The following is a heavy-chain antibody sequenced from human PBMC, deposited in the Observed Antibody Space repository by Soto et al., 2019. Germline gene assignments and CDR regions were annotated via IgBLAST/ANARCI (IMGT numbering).Heavy chain of an antibody. CDR2: INHSGST. J-gene: IGHJ5*02. CDR3: ARGPGLYYYDSSGYYYALIPWFDP. Sequence: PSETLSLTCAVYGGSFSGYYWSWIRQPPGKVLEWIGEINHSGSTNYNPSLKSRVTISVDTSKNQFSLKLSSVTAADTAVYYCARGPGLYYYDSSGYYYALIPWFDPWGQGTLVTVSS. D-gene: IGHD3-22*01. V-gene: IGHV4-34*01. CDR1: GGSFSGYY.